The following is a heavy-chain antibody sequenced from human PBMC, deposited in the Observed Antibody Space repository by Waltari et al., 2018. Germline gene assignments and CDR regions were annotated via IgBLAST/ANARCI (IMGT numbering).Heavy chain of an antibody. Sequence: DVQLVESGGGLVQPGGSLRLSCAVSGFSFTTNYMTWVRQAPGKGLEWVSVMYSGGSTYYADSVKARFTISRDSSKNTVYLHMSSLRVDDTAMYYCATDKVATTAFDYWGQGTLVTVSS. J-gene: IGHJ4*02. V-gene: IGHV3-66*01. D-gene: IGHD5-12*01. CDR3: ATDKVATTAFDY. CDR1: GFSFTTNY. CDR2: MYSGGST.